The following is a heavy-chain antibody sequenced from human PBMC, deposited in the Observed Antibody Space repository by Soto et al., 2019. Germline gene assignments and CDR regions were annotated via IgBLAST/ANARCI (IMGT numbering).Heavy chain of an antibody. CDR2: IYYSGNT. J-gene: IGHJ4*02. CDR3: ARASYDSSAYYLDY. V-gene: IGHV4-30-4*01. D-gene: IGHD3-22*01. CDR1: GASISSGDYY. Sequence: QVQLQESGPGLVKPSQTLSLTCTVSGASISSGDYYWTWIRQPPGKGLQWIGSIYYSGNTNYNPDLKRRFNVSLDQPNNQFSLKLSSVTAAATAVYYCARASYDSSAYYLDYCGQGTLVTVS.